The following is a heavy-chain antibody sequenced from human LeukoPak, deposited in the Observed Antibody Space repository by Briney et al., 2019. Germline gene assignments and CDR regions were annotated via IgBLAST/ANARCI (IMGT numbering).Heavy chain of an antibody. J-gene: IGHJ5*02. CDR3: ARYNHYYHWFDP. D-gene: IGHD1-14*01. CDR2: IYYSGST. Sequence: SETLSLTCTVSGGSVSRGSYYWSWLREPPGTGLEWIGYIYYSGSTNYNPSLKSRVTISVDTSKNQFSLKLSSVTAADTAVYYCARYNHYYHWFDPWGQGTLVTVSS. CDR1: GGSVSRGSYY. V-gene: IGHV4-61*01.